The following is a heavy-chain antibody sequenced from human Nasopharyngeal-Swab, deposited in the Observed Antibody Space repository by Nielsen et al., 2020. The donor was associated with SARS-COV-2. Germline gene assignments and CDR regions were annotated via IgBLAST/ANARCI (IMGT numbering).Heavy chain of an antibody. Sequence: GGSLRLSCEASGFTFSSYAMHWVRQAPGKGLEWVAVISYDGSNKYYADSVKGRFTISRDNSKNTLYLQMNSLRAEDTAVYYCASPLGFDWLQHVDYYYYMDVWGKGTTVTVSS. CDR1: GFTFSSYA. V-gene: IGHV3-30*04. CDR2: ISYDGSNK. CDR3: ASPLGFDWLQHVDYYYYMDV. D-gene: IGHD3-9*01. J-gene: IGHJ6*03.